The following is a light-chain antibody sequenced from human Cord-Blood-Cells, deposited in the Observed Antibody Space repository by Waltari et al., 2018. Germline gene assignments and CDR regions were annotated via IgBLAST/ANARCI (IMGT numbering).Light chain of an antibody. CDR3: MQALQTLLT. CDR2: LGS. CDR1: QSLLHSNGYYY. Sequence: DIVMTQSPLSLPVTPGEPASISCRSSQSLLHSNGYYYLDWYLQKPGQSPQLLIYLGSNRASGVPERFSGSGSGTDFTLKISRVEAEDVGVYYCMQALQTLLTFGGGTKVEIK. V-gene: IGKV2-28*01. J-gene: IGKJ4*01.